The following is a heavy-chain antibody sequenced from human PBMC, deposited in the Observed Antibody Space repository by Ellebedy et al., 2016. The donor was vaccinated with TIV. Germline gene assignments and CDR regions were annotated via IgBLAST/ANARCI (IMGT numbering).Heavy chain of an antibody. Sequence: SVKVSXXASGGTFSSYAISWVRQAPGQGLEWMGGIIPILGTANYAQKFQGRVTITADESTSTAYMELSSLRSEDTAVYYCASSMGDGYNYGYWGQGTLVTVSS. V-gene: IGHV1-69*13. D-gene: IGHD5-24*01. CDR2: IIPILGTA. CDR1: GGTFSSYA. J-gene: IGHJ4*02. CDR3: ASSMGDGYNYGY.